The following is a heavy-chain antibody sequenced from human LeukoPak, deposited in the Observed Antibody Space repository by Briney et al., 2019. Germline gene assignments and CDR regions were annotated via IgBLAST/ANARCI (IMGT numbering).Heavy chain of an antibody. CDR3: ARGRLRANYYGSGSYSITPGY. CDR2: MNPNSGNT. V-gene: IGHV1-8*01. CDR1: GYTFTSYD. J-gene: IGHJ4*02. Sequence: ASVKVSCKASGYTFTSYDINWVRQATGQGLEWMGWMNPNSGNTGYAQKFQGRVTMTRNTSISTAYMELSSLRSEDTAVCYCARGRLRANYYGSGSYSITPGYWGQGTLVTVSS. D-gene: IGHD3-10*01.